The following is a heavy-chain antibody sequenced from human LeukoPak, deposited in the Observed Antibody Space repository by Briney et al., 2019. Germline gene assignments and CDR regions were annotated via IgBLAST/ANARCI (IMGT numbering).Heavy chain of an antibody. CDR3: ARHYYGSGRPSSRSQSDDY. CDR1: GGSFSGYY. Sequence: SETLSLTCAVYGGSFSGYYWSWIRQPPGKGLEWIGEINHSGSTNYNPSLKSRVTISVDTSKNQFSLKLSSVTAADTAVYYCARHYYGSGRPSSRSQSDDYWGQGTLVTVSS. V-gene: IGHV4-34*01. D-gene: IGHD3-10*01. J-gene: IGHJ4*02. CDR2: INHSGST.